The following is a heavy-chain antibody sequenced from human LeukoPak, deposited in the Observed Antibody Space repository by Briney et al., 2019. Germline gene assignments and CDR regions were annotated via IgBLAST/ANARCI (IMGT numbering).Heavy chain of an antibody. D-gene: IGHD1-26*01. CDR3: ARSAGSGSYPIDY. Sequence: SETLSLTCAVYGGSFSGYYWSWIRQPPGKGLEWIGEINHSGSTNYNPSLKSRVTISVDTSKNQFSLKPSSVTAADTAVYYCARSAGSGSYPIDYWGQGTLVTVSS. CDR2: INHSGST. CDR1: GGSFSGYY. V-gene: IGHV4-34*01. J-gene: IGHJ4*02.